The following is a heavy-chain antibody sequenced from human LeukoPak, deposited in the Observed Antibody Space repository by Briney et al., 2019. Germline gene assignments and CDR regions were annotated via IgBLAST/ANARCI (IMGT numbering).Heavy chain of an antibody. CDR3: ARDKIVGATYFDY. Sequence: PGGSLRLSCAASGFTFSSYWMSWVRQAPGKGLEWVANIKQDGSEKYYVDSVKGRFTISRDNAENSLYLQMNSLRGEDTAVYYCARDKIVGATYFDYWGQGTLVTVSS. CDR1: GFTFSSYW. CDR2: IKQDGSEK. D-gene: IGHD1-26*01. V-gene: IGHV3-7*01. J-gene: IGHJ4*02.